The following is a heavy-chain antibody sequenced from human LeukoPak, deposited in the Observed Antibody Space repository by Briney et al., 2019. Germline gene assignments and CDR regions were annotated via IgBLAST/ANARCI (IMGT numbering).Heavy chain of an antibody. CDR3: AREASYYASGTYYSFDY. V-gene: IGHV4-61*09. CDR1: GYSISSGYY. Sequence: SETLSLTCTVSGYSISSGYYWSWIRQPAGKGLEWIGHIYTSGSTNYNPSLKSRVTMSVDTSKNQFSLKLSSVTATDTAVYYCAREASYYASGTYYSFDYWDQGTLVTVSS. CDR2: IYTSGST. J-gene: IGHJ4*02. D-gene: IGHD3-10*01.